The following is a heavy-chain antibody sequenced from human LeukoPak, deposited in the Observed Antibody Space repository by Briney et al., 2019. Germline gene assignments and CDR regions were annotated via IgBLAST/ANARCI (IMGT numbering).Heavy chain of an antibody. J-gene: IGHJ3*02. CDR3: ARDSGAFDI. CDR1: GYTFSNYY. CDR2: NNPSGGRT. Sequence: ASVTVSFKASGYTFSNYYIHWVRQAPGQGLEWMGVNNPSGGRTTYAQKFQGRVTMTRDTSTSTAYMDLSSLRSDDTAVYYCARDSGAFDIWGQGTMVTVSS. V-gene: IGHV1-46*01.